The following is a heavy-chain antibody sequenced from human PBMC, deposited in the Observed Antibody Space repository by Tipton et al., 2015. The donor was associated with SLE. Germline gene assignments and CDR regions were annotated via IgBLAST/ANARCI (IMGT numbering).Heavy chain of an antibody. D-gene: IGHD1-26*01. CDR2: INHGGSA. V-gene: IGHV4-34*01. J-gene: IGHJ4*02. Sequence: TLSLTCAVYGGSLSGHCWAWIRQPPGKGPEWIGEINHGGSATYKPSLEGRVTISLDTSKNQFSLKLNSVTAADTAVYYCAREEADSGSYYFGGQGTLVTVSS. CDR1: GGSLSGHC. CDR3: AREEADSGSYYF.